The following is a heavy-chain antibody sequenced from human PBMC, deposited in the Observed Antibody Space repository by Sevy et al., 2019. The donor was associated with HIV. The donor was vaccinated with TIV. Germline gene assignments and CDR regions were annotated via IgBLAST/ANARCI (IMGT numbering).Heavy chain of an antibody. CDR3: ARGARGTLPSYYYYTMDV. CDR2: IYPGDSDT. V-gene: IGHV5-51*01. D-gene: IGHD1-1*01. Sequence: GESLKISCKGSGYSFSDYWVGWVRQIPGKDLEWMGIIYPGDSDTTYSPAFQGQVTISADKSISTAYLQWSSLKASDTAIYYCARGARGTLPSYYYYTMDVWGQGTTVTVSS. J-gene: IGHJ6*02. CDR1: GYSFSDYW.